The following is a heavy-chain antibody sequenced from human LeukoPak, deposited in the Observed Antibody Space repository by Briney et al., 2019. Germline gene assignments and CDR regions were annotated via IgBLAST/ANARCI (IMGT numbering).Heavy chain of an antibody. Sequence: VGSLRLPCAASVFTFSSYAMSSVRQAPGKGLEWVSATSGRGGSTFSADSVKGRVTLSRDNSKNPLYLQMRSLRAEDTAEYYCAKKGYDILTGHFDYWGQGNLVTVSS. J-gene: IGHJ4*02. V-gene: IGHV3-23*01. CDR2: TSGRGGST. CDR3: AKKGYDILTGHFDY. D-gene: IGHD3-9*01. CDR1: VFTFSSYA.